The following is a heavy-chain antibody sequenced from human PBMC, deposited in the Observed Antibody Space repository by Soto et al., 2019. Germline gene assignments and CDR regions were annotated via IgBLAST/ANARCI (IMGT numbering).Heavy chain of an antibody. V-gene: IGHV4-34*01. CDR3: ARGYSSSWYLFSWFDP. Sequence: SETLSLACAVYGGSFSGYYWSWIRQPPGKGLEWIGEINHSGSTNYNPSLKSRVTISVDTSKNQFSLKLSSVTAADTAVYYCARGYSSSWYLFSWFDPWGQGTLVTVS. J-gene: IGHJ5*02. CDR2: INHSGST. D-gene: IGHD6-13*01. CDR1: GGSFSGYY.